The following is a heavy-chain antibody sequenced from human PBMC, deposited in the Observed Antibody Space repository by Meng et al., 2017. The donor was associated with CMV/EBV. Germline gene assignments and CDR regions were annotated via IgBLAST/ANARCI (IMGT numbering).Heavy chain of an antibody. D-gene: IGHD3-3*01. J-gene: IGHJ6*02. Sequence: GGSLRLSCAASGFTFSSYSMNWVRQAPGKGLEWVSSISSSSSYIYYADSVKGRFTISRDNAKNSLYLQMNSLRAEDTAVYYCASRYDFWSGYYYYGMDVWGQGTTVTVSS. CDR3: ASRYDFWSGYYYYGMDV. CDR2: ISSSSSYI. CDR1: GFTFSSYS. V-gene: IGHV3-21*01.